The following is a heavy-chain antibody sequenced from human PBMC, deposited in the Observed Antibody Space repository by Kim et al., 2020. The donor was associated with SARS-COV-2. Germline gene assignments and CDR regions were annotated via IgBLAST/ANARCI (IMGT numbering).Heavy chain of an antibody. CDR1: GGTFSSYA. Sequence: SVKVSCKASGGTFSSYAISWVRQAPGQGLEWMGGIIPIFGTANYAQKFQGRVTITADESTSTAYMELSSLRSEDTAVYYCAKSYSQQPTNWFDPWGQGTLVTVSS. CDR2: IIPIFGTA. CDR3: AKSYSQQPTNWFDP. J-gene: IGHJ5*02. V-gene: IGHV1-69*13. D-gene: IGHD6-13*01.